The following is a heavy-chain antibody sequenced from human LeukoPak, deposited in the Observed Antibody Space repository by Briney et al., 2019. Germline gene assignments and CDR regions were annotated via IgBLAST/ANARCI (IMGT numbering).Heavy chain of an antibody. J-gene: IGHJ5*02. Sequence: SETLSLTCAVSGGSISSSNWWSWVRQPPGKGLEWIGEIYHSGSTNYNPSLKSRVTISVDKSKNQFSLKLSSVTAADTAVYYCARGRRKYYYDSSGCIDPWGQGTLVTVSS. CDR2: IYHSGST. V-gene: IGHV4-4*02. CDR3: ARGRRKYYYDSSGCIDP. D-gene: IGHD3-22*01. CDR1: GGSISSSNW.